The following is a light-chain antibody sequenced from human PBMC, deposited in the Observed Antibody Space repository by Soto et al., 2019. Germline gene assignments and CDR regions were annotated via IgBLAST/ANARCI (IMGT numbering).Light chain of an antibody. J-gene: IGKJ3*01. Sequence: DIPMTQSPSSLSASVGDRVTITCRASQGISNYLAWYQQRPGKVPKLLIYAASTLQSGVPSRFRGSGSGRDFTLTISSLQPEDVATYYCQKYDGVPFTFGPGTKVDIK. CDR1: QGISNY. V-gene: IGKV1-27*01. CDR3: QKYDGVPFT. CDR2: AAS.